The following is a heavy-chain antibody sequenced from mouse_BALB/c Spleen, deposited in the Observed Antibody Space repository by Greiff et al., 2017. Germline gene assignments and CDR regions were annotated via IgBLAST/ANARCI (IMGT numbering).Heavy chain of an antibody. CDR2: IWGDGST. V-gene: IGHV2-6-7*01. CDR3: ARNRYDKGNYYAMDY. D-gene: IGHD2-14*01. CDR1: GFSLTGYG. Sequence: VKLVESGPGLVAPSQSLSITCTVSGFSLTGYGVNWVRQPPGKGLEWLGMIWGDGSTDYNSALKSRLSISKDNSKSQVFLKMNSLQTDDTAMYYCARNRYDKGNYYAMDYWGQGTSVTVSS. J-gene: IGHJ4*01.